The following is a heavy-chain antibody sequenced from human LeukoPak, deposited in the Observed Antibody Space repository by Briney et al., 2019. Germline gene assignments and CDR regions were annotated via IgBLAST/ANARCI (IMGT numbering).Heavy chain of an antibody. CDR2: ISGTGGTT. Sequence: GGTLRLSCAASGFTFSSYGMSWVRQAPGKGLEWVSAISGTGGTTYYADSVKGRFTISRDNSKNALYLRMNSLRAEDTAVYYCAKENSGYDYYFDYWGQGTLVTVSS. J-gene: IGHJ4*02. V-gene: IGHV3-23*01. D-gene: IGHD5-12*01. CDR1: GFTFSSYG. CDR3: AKENSGYDYYFDY.